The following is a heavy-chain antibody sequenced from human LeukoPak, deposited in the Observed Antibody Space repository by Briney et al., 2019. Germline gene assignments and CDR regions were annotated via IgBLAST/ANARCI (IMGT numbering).Heavy chain of an antibody. CDR1: GFTFDGYA. J-gene: IGHJ4*02. D-gene: IGHD6-13*01. CDR2: ISWNSGSI. Sequence: GGSLRLSCAASGFTFDGYAMHWVRQAPGKGLEWVAGISWNSGSIGYADSVQGRFTISRDTARDSLYLQMNILRAEDTAFYYCAKGAGSNWYYFDYWGQGTLVTVSS. V-gene: IGHV3-9*01. CDR3: AKGAGSNWYYFDY.